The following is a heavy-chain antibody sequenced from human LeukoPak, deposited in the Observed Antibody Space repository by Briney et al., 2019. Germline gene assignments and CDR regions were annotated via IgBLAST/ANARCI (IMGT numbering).Heavy chain of an antibody. CDR1: GFTFSSYW. Sequence: GGSLRLSCAASGFTFSSYWMSWVRQAPGKGLEWVANIKQDGSEKNYVDSVKGRFTISRDNAKNSLYLQMNSLRAEDTAVYYCARDLRFLEWLSIGFPQDYYYYGMDVWGQGTTVTVSS. CDR2: IKQDGSEK. J-gene: IGHJ6*02. D-gene: IGHD3-3*01. V-gene: IGHV3-7*01. CDR3: ARDLRFLEWLSIGFPQDYYYYGMDV.